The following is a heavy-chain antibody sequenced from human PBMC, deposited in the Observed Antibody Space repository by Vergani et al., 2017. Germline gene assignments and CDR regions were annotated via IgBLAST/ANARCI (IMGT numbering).Heavy chain of an antibody. CDR1: GLPFSTYW. D-gene: IGHD3-10*01. J-gene: IGHJ3*02. V-gene: IGHV5-51*01. CDR2: IFSGDSQI. Sequence: EVQLLQSGGGVIQPGGSVRLLCAASGLPFSTYWIGWVRRMPGKGLEWMGLIFSGDSQIRSSLSFQGRVTISADKSISTAYLQWYSLQASDTAIYYCAGLGDGFYYHGFDIWGQGSAVTVSS. CDR3: AGLGDGFYYHGFDI.